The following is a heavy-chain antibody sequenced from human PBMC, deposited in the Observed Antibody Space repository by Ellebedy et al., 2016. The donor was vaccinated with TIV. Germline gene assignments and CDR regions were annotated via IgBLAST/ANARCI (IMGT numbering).Heavy chain of an antibody. CDR3: TTELCSSGCYPGIY. CDR1: GFIFSNAW. V-gene: IGHV3-15*07. J-gene: IGHJ4*02. D-gene: IGHD2-2*01. Sequence: PGGSLRLSCAASGFIFSNAWVNWVRQPPGKGLEWVGRIKTTTGGGATDYAAPVKGRFIISRDDSKNTLYLQMNSLKTEDTAVYYCTTELCSSGCYPGIYWGQGTLVTVSS. CDR2: IKTTTGGGAT.